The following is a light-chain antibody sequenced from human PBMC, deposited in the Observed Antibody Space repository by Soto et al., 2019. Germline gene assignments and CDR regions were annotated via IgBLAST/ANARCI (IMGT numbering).Light chain of an antibody. CDR3: CSYTSSTTKV. J-gene: IGLJ2*01. V-gene: IGLV2-14*03. Sequence: QSALTQPASVSGSPGQSIPISCTGTSSDVVAYNYVSWYQQHPGKAPKLIIYDVTYRPSGISNRFSGSKSANTASLTISGLQAEDEADYYCCSYTSSTTKVFGSGTKLTVL. CDR1: SSDVVAYNY. CDR2: DVT.